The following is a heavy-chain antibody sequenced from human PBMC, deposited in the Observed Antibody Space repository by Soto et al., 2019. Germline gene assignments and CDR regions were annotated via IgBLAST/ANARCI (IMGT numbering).Heavy chain of an antibody. D-gene: IGHD6-13*01. CDR1: GGSISSGGYY. CDR2: IYYSGST. CDR3: ARQGFSIAAAGPYKWFDT. V-gene: IGHV4-31*03. J-gene: IGHJ5*02. Sequence: ILSLTFTVSGGSISSGGYYWSWISQHPGKGLEWIGYIYYSGSTYYNPSLKSRVTISVDTSKNQFSLKLSSVTAADTAVYYCARQGFSIAAAGPYKWFDTWGQGTLVTV.